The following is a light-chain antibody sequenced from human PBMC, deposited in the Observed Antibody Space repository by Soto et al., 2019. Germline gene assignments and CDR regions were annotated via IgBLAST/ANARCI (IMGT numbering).Light chain of an antibody. J-gene: IGLJ3*02. V-gene: IGLV4-69*01. CDR1: SGHSSYA. Sequence: QPVLTQSPSASASLGASVKLTCTLSSGHSSYAIAWRQQQPEKGPRYLMKFNSDGSHSKGDGIPDRFSGSSSGAERYLTISTLPSEDEADYYCQTWGTGPWVFGGGTKVTVL. CDR2: FNSDGSH. CDR3: QTWGTGPWV.